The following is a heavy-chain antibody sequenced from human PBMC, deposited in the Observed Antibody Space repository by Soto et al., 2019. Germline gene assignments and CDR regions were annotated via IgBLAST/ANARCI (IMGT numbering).Heavy chain of an antibody. D-gene: IGHD2-2*01. V-gene: IGHV1-69*13. J-gene: IGHJ5*02. Sequence: SVKVSCKTSGGTFSSYIISWVRQAPGQGLEWMGGIIPIFGAATYAQKFQDRVTINADESTTTAYLELGSLRSEDTAVYFFARAYASNKYWFDPWGQGTQVTVSS. CDR3: ARAYASNKYWFDP. CDR1: GGTFSSYI. CDR2: IIPIFGAA.